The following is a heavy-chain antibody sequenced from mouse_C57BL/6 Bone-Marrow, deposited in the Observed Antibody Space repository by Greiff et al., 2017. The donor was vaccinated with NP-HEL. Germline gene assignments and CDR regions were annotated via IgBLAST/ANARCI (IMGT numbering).Heavy chain of an antibody. CDR2: IYPGDGDT. J-gene: IGHJ3*01. D-gene: IGHD1-1*01. V-gene: IGHV1-82*01. Sequence: QVQLKQSGPELVKPGASVKISCKASGYAFSSSWMNWVKQRPGKGLEWIGRIYPGDGDTNYNGKFKGKATLTADKSSSTAYMQLSSLTSEDSAVYFCARFITTGGGFAYWGQGTLVTVSA. CDR3: ARFITTGGGFAY. CDR1: GYAFSSSW.